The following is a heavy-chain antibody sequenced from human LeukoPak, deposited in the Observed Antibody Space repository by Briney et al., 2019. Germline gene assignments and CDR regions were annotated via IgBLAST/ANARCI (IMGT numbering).Heavy chain of an antibody. V-gene: IGHV4-31*03. D-gene: IGHD3-3*01. J-gene: IGHJ4*02. Sequence: SQTLSLTCTVSGGSISSGGYYWSWIRQHPGKGLEWIGYIYYSGSTYYNPSLKSRVTISVDTSKNQFSLKLSSVTAADTAMYYCARLRYDFWSGYYTGFDYWGQGTLVTVSS. CDR1: GGSISSGGYY. CDR2: IYYSGST. CDR3: ARLRYDFWSGYYTGFDY.